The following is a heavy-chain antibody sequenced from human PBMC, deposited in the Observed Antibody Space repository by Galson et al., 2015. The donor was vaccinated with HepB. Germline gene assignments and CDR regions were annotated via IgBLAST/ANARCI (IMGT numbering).Heavy chain of an antibody. CDR3: SRDITVFGVTIGYYGMDV. Sequence: SLRLSCAASGFTFGDYAMNWFRQAPGKGLEWVGLIRSKAYGGTTEYAASVKGRFTISRDDSKSIAYLQMNSLKTEDTAVYYCSRDITVFGVTIGYYGMDVWAKGPRSPSP. CDR1: GFTFGDYA. V-gene: IGHV3-49*03. CDR2: IRSKAYGGTT. J-gene: IGHJ6*02. D-gene: IGHD3-3*01.